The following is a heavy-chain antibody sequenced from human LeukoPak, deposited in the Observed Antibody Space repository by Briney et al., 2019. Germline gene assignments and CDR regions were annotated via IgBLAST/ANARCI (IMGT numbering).Heavy chain of an antibody. Sequence: SVKVSCKATGGTFSNYVISWVRQAPGQGLEWMGGIIPMFGSATYSEKFQGRVTITTDESTSTGYMEMSRLTSEDTAVYYCARGQYYGSETYWHTKWFDPWGQGTPVTVSS. CDR3: ARGQYYGSETYWHTKWFDP. CDR2: IIPMFGSA. V-gene: IGHV1-69*05. CDR1: GGTFSNYV. J-gene: IGHJ5*02. D-gene: IGHD3-10*01.